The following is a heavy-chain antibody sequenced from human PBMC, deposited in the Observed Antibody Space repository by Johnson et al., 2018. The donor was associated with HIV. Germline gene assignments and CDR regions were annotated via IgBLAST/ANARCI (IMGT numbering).Heavy chain of an antibody. J-gene: IGHJ3*02. CDR2: ISYDGSDK. V-gene: IGHV3-30*04. D-gene: IGHD6-19*01. Sequence: QEKLVESGGGVVQPGRSLRLSCAASGFTFSSYAMHWVRQAPGKGLEWVAVISYDGSDKYYADSVKGRFTISRDNSKNTLYLQMNSLRAEDTAVYYCAKAYPGYSSDGDDAFDIWGQGTIVTVSS. CDR1: GFTFSSYA. CDR3: AKAYPGYSSDGDDAFDI.